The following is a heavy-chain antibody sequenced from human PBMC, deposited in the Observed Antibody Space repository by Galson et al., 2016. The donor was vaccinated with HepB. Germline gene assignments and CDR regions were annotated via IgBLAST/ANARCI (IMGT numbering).Heavy chain of an antibody. CDR2: INLNSGGT. CDR1: GFTFTGYY. CDR3: ARVQPFWNGYYTLYYFRY. V-gene: IGHV1-2*02. J-gene: IGHJ4*02. Sequence: SVKVSCKASGFTFTGYYMHWVRQAPGQGLEWMGSINLNSGGTNYAQNFQGRVAMTRDTSITTAYMELSSLRSDDTAVYFCARVQPFWNGYYTLYYFRYWGQGTLVTVSS. D-gene: IGHD3-3*02.